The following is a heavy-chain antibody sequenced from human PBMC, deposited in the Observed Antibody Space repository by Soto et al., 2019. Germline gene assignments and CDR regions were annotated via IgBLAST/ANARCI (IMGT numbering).Heavy chain of an antibody. J-gene: IGHJ4*02. D-gene: IGHD3-22*01. V-gene: IGHV1-69*01. Sequence: QVQLVQSGAEVKKPGSSVKVSCKASGGTFSSYAISWVRQAPGQGLEWMGGIIPIFGTANYAQKFQGRVTITADESTSTAYMELSSLRSEDTAVYYCASPRGRDYYDCSGYYNDHLFDYWGQGTLVTVSS. CDR2: IIPIFGTA. CDR3: ASPRGRDYYDCSGYYNDHLFDY. CDR1: GGTFSSYA.